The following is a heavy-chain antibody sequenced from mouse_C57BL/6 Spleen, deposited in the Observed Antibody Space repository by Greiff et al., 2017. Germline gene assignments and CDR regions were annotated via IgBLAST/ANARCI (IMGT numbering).Heavy chain of an antibody. Sequence: QVQLQQSGPELVKPGASVKISCKASGYAFSSSWMHWVKQRPGKGLEWIGRIYPGDGATNYNGKFKGKATLTADKSSSTAYMQLSSLPSEDSAVYFCARREAAQAAWFAYWGQGTLVTVSA. J-gene: IGHJ3*01. CDR3: ARREAAQAAWFAY. CDR1: GYAFSSSW. CDR2: IYPGDGAT. D-gene: IGHD3-2*02. V-gene: IGHV1-82*01.